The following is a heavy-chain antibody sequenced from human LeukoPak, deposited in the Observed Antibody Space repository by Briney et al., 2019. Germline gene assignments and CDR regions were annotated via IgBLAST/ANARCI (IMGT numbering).Heavy chain of an antibody. J-gene: IGHJ4*02. CDR3: ATKGNGISYFDY. Sequence: SETLSLTCTVSGGSIRSYDYYWSWIRQHPGKGLEWIGYIHSSGSAYYNPSLKSRLTISVDTSKNQFSLELRFATAADTAVYFCATKGNGISYFDYWGQGTLVTVSS. V-gene: IGHV4-31*03. CDR1: GGSIRSYDYY. CDR2: IHSSGSA. D-gene: IGHD2/OR15-2a*01.